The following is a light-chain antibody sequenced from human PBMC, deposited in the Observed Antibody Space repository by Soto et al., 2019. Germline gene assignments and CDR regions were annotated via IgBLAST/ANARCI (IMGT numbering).Light chain of an antibody. Sequence: VLTQTPANLAWSGEERATRCCRAIQSVTSYLAWYQQKPGQAPRLLIYGTFNRATGIPGRFSGSGSGTDFTLTISRLEPEDFAVYFCLHYGASPRTFAQGTKVDIK. CDR1: QSVTSY. CDR2: GTF. CDR3: LHYGASPRT. J-gene: IGKJ1*01. V-gene: IGKV3-20*01.